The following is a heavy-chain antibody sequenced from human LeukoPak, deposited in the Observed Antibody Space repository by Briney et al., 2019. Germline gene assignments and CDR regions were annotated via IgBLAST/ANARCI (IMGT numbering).Heavy chain of an antibody. CDR3: ARDHCSSTSCYIYYYYYGMDV. D-gene: IGHD2-2*02. V-gene: IGHV1-46*01. J-gene: IGHJ6*02. CDR1: GYTFTSYY. CDR2: INPSGGST. Sequence: ASVKVSCKASGYTFTSYYMHWVRQAPGQGLEWMGIINPSGGSTSYAQKFQSRVTMTRDTSTSTVYMELSSLRSEDTAVYYCARDHCSSTSCYIYYYYYGMDVWGQGTTVTVSS.